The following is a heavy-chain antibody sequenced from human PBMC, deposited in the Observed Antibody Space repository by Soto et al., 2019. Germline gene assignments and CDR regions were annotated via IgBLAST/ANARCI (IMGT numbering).Heavy chain of an antibody. D-gene: IGHD2-2*01. CDR1: GYTFTSYG. CDR3: ARDCSSTSCDLGAFDI. CDR2: ISAYNGNT. V-gene: IGHV1-18*01. Sequence: ASVKVSCKASGYTFTSYGISWVRQAPGQGLEWMGWISAYNGNTNYAQKLQGRVTMTTDTSTSTAYMELRSLRSDDTAVYYCARDCSSTSCDLGAFDIWGQGTMVTVSS. J-gene: IGHJ3*02.